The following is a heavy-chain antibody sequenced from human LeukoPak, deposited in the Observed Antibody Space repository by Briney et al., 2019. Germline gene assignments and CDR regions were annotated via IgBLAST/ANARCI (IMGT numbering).Heavy chain of an antibody. CDR2: IYHSGST. CDR1: GGSISSGDYY. CDR3: ARHYYDSSGYLVDY. J-gene: IGHJ4*02. V-gene: IGHV4-30-2*03. Sequence: SQTLSLTCTVSGGSISSGDYYWSWIRQPPGKGLEWIGSIYHSGSTYYNPSLKSRVTISVDTSKNQFSLKLSSVTAADTAVYYCARHYYDSSGYLVDYWGQGTLVTVSS. D-gene: IGHD3-22*01.